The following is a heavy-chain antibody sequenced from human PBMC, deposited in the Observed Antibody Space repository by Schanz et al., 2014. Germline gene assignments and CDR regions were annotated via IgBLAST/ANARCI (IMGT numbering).Heavy chain of an antibody. Sequence: QVQLQESGPGLVKPSETLSLTCSVSGGSIRTYFWAWIRQPPGKGLEWIGFIYYSGSTNYNPSLKSRAPISVDMSKNQFARTWNSVTAADTGVYYCARQYSGWSRFDPWGQGIRVTVSS. V-gene: IGHV4-59*08. CDR1: GGSIRTYF. D-gene: IGHD6-19*01. CDR3: ARQYSGWSRFDP. J-gene: IGHJ5*02. CDR2: IYYSGST.